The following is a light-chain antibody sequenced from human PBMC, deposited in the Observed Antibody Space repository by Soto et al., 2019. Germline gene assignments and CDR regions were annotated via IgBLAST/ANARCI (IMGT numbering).Light chain of an antibody. Sequence: DIQMTQSPSSLSASVGDRVTITCRASQNIIRYLNWYQQKPGKAPKVLIYDVSTLQSGVPSRFSGSGSGTDFTLTISSLQPEDFATFYCQQTYSMPLTFGGGTKVEIK. CDR1: QNIIRY. CDR3: QQTYSMPLT. V-gene: IGKV1-39*01. CDR2: DVS. J-gene: IGKJ4*01.